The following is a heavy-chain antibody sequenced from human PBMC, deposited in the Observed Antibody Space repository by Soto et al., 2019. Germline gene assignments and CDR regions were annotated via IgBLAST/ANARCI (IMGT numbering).Heavy chain of an antibody. J-gene: IGHJ6*02. CDR2: ISSRVHGATA. CDR3: TTRGNYYYYYGIDA. Sequence: PWWSLRLSCSAAGFSFSHAWMTWVRQAPGKGLEWVGHISSRVHGATADYAAPVKGRFTISRDDSESTLYLEMNSLKTEDTGIYYCTTRGNYYYYYGIDAWGQGTTVTV. V-gene: IGHV3-15*01. CDR1: GFSFSHAW. D-gene: IGHD3-10*01.